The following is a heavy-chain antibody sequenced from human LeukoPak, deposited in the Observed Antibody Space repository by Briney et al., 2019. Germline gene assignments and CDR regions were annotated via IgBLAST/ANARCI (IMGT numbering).Heavy chain of an antibody. V-gene: IGHV3-30-3*01. CDR1: GFTFSSYA. CDR2: ISYDGSNK. J-gene: IGHJ4*02. Sequence: GGSLRLSCAASGFTFSSYAMHWVRQAPGKGLEGVAVISYDGSNKYYADSVKGRFTISRDNSKNTLYLQMNSLRAEDTAVYYCARGGGYSSSWYQDFDYWGQGTLVTVSS. CDR3: ARGGGYSSSWYQDFDY. D-gene: IGHD6-13*01.